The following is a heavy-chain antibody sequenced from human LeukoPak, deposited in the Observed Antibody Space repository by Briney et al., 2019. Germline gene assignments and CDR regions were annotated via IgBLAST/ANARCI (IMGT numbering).Heavy chain of an antibody. CDR3: ARLRVSGSYGPVLDF. Sequence: SETLSLTCSVSGGSMTSYYWSWIRQPPGKGLEWIGYIYQDGSTNYNPSLKSRVTFSRDMSKKEFSLKLKSVTAADTAVYFCARLRVSGSYGPVLDFWGQGSLITVSS. J-gene: IGHJ4*02. CDR1: GGSMTSYY. D-gene: IGHD3-10*01. V-gene: IGHV4-59*08. CDR2: IYQDGST.